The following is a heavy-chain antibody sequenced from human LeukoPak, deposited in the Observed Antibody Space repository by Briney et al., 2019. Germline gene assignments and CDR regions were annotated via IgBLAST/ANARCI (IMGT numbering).Heavy chain of an antibody. CDR3: AKGPGRNYYDSSGYYYSGSSLFDY. CDR1: GFTFDDYA. Sequence: GGSLRLSCAASGFTFDDYAMHWVRQAPGKGLEWVSGISWNSGSIGYADSVKGRFTISRDNAKNSLYLQMNSLRAEDTALYYCAKGPGRNYYDSSGYYYSGSSLFDYWGQGTLVTVSS. CDR2: ISWNSGSI. D-gene: IGHD3-22*01. J-gene: IGHJ4*02. V-gene: IGHV3-9*01.